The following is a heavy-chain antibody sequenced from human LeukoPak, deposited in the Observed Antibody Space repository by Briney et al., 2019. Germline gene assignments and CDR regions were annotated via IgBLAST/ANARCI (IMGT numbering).Heavy chain of an antibody. D-gene: IGHD5-18*01. J-gene: IGHJ4*02. Sequence: PSETLSLTCTVSGGSISSGGYYWSWIRQHPGKGLEWIGYIYYSGSTYYNPSLKSRVTISVDTSKNQFSLKLSSVTAADTAVYYCARVSVDTAMVLDYWGQGTLVTVSS. CDR2: IYYSGST. V-gene: IGHV4-31*03. CDR3: ARVSVDTAMVLDY. CDR1: GGSISSGGYY.